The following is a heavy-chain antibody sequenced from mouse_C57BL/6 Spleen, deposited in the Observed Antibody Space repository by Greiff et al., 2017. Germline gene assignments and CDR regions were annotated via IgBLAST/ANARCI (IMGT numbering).Heavy chain of an antibody. V-gene: IGHV1-81*01. Sequence: QVQLQQSGAELARPGASVKLSCKASGYTFTSYGISWVKQRTGQGLEWIGEIYPRSGNTYYNEKFKGKATLTADKSSSTAYMELRSLTSVNSAVYVFASYYFGSSYALYYYAMDYWGQGTSVTVSS. D-gene: IGHD1-1*01. CDR1: GYTFTSYG. CDR2: IYPRSGNT. CDR3: ASYYFGSSYALYYYAMDY. J-gene: IGHJ4*01.